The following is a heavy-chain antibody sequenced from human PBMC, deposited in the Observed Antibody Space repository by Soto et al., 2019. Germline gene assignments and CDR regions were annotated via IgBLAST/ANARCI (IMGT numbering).Heavy chain of an antibody. CDR2: ISSSSSYT. V-gene: IGHV3-11*06. CDR1: GFTFSDYY. J-gene: IGHJ6*02. D-gene: IGHD3-3*01. CDR3: ARDLGRSGYYTAGMDV. Sequence: PGGSLRLSCAASGFTFSDYYMSWIRQAPGKGLEWVSYISSSSSYTNYADSVKGRFTISRDNAKNSLYLQMNSLRAEDTAVYYCARDLGRSGYYTAGMDVWGQGTTVTVSS.